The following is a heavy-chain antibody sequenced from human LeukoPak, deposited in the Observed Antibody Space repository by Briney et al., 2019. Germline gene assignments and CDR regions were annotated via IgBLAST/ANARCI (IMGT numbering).Heavy chain of an antibody. CDR3: ARAPGYGAAYYFDY. CDR2: VSYDGSYK. D-gene: IGHD1-1*01. V-gene: IGHV3-30*04. J-gene: IGHJ4*02. Sequence: GGSLRLSCAAAGFTSSKFAMHWVRQAPGKGLEWVAVVSYDGSYKYYADSVKGRFTISRDNSKNTLYLQMNSLRAEDTAAYYCARAPGYGAAYYFDYWGQGTLVTVSS. CDR1: GFTSSKFA.